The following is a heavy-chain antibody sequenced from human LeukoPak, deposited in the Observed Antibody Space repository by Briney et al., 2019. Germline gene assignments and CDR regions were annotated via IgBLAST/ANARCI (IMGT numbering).Heavy chain of an antibody. CDR2: ISGSGTNT. V-gene: IGHV3-23*01. Sequence: GGSLRLSCAASGFSFSSYAMSWVRQAPGKGLEWVSSISGSGTNTYYADSVKGRFTISRDKAKDTLYLQMNTLRAEDTAVYYSAKRPSTYCSDGGCYFNYWGQGTLVTVSS. CDR3: AKRPSTYCSDGGCYFNY. J-gene: IGHJ4*02. CDR1: GFSFSSYA. D-gene: IGHD2-15*01.